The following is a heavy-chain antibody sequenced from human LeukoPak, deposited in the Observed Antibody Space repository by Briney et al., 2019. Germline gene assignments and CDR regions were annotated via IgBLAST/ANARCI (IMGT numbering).Heavy chain of an antibody. D-gene: IGHD5-18*01. J-gene: IGHJ4*02. Sequence: SETLSLTCTVSGGSISGYYWSWIRQPSGKGLEWIGLIYSSGSTNYNPSLESRVTMSVDTSKHQFSLKLTSVTAADTAVYHCARDMHSFGYYFDYWGQGILVTVSS. CDR2: IYSSGST. CDR1: GGSISGYY. CDR3: ARDMHSFGYYFDY. V-gene: IGHV4-4*07.